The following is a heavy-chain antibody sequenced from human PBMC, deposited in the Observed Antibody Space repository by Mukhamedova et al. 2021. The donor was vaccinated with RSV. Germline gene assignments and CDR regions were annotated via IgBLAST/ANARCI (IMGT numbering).Heavy chain of an antibody. D-gene: IGHD1-26*01. J-gene: IGHJ4*02. CDR2: ISGSGGST. CDR3: ANDHLPYLVGAQRYFDY. V-gene: IGHV3-23*01. Sequence: APGKGLEWVSAISGSGGSTYYADSVKGRFTISRDNSKNTLYLPMNSLRAEDTAVYYCANDHLPYLVGAQRYFDYWGQATLVTVS.